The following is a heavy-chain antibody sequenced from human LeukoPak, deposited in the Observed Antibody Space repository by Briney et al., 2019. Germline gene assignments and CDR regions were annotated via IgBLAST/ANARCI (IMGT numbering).Heavy chain of an antibody. CDR3: ARSPTGWYYDNSGQYYFDT. CDR2: ISFTGNT. CDR1: GGSISGYY. Sequence: SETLSLTCTVSGGSISGYYWSWIRQSPGKSLEWIAYISFTGNTNYNPSLKSRVTISLDTSKTHFSLTLSSLTAADTAVYYCARSPTGWYYDNSGQYYFDTWGQGALVTVSS. V-gene: IGHV4-59*08. D-gene: IGHD3-22*01. J-gene: IGHJ4*02.